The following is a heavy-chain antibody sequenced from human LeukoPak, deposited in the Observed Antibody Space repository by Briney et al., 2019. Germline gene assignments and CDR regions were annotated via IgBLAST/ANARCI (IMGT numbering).Heavy chain of an antibody. D-gene: IGHD3-10*01. J-gene: IGHJ4*02. CDR3: ASTYLVRGVRFEF. Sequence: SETLSLTCTVSGAAIGRNYWSWIRQSPGKGLEWVGYVYISGSTKYNPSLRSRVTLSLDTSKNQVSLRVRSLTAADTAVYYCASTYLVRGVRFEFWGQGTLVTVSS. CDR2: VYISGST. CDR1: GAAIGRNY. V-gene: IGHV4-4*08.